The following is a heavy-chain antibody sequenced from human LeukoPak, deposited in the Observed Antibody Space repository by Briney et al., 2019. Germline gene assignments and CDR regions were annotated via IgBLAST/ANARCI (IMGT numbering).Heavy chain of an antibody. D-gene: IGHD1/OR15-1a*01. CDR2: IIPIFGTA. V-gene: IGHV1-69*06. CDR1: GGTVSSYA. Sequence: SVKVSCKASGGTVSSYAISWGRRAPGQGLEWMGGIIPIFGTANYAQKFQGRVTITADKSTSTAYMELSSLRSEDTAVYYCARSVAARTYYFDYWGQGTLVTVSS. J-gene: IGHJ4*02. CDR3: ARSVAARTYYFDY.